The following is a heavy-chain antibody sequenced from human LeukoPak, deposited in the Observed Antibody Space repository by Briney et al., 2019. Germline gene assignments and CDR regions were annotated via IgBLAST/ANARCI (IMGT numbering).Heavy chain of an antibody. CDR1: GFTFTTNA. V-gene: IGHV3-23*01. J-gene: IGHJ4*02. D-gene: IGHD5-12*01. CDR2: ISGRTGGT. Sequence: QPGGSLRLSCAASGFTFTTNAMSWVRQAPGKGLEWVSAISGRTGGTYYAGSVKGRFTISRDNSKSTLYLQMDSLRAEDTAVYYCAKCGNSGCHLIDYWGQGTLVTVSS. CDR3: AKCGNSGCHLIDY.